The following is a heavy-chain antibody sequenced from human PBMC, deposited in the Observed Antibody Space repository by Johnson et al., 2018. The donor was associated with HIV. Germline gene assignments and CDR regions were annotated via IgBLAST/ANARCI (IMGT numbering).Heavy chain of an antibody. CDR3: AKDLAGGSYVVADAFDI. CDR1: GFTFSSYA. D-gene: IGHD1-26*01. J-gene: IGHJ3*02. CDR2: IKQDGSEK. V-gene: IGHV3-7*01. Sequence: VQLVESGGGVVQPGRSLRLSCAASGFTFSSYAMHWVRQAPGKGLEWVANIKQDGSEKYYVDSVKGRFTISRNNAKKSLYLQMSSLRAEDTAVYYCAKDLAGGSYVVADAFDIWGQGTMVTVSS.